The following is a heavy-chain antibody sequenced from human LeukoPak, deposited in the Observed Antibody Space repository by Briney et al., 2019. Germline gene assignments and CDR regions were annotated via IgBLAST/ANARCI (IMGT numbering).Heavy chain of an antibody. CDR3: AKGYYDYVWGSYYFDY. V-gene: IGHV3-23*01. CDR2: ISGSGGST. Sequence: GGSLRLSCAASGFTFSSYAMSWVRQAPGKGLEWVSAISGSGGSTYYTDSVKGRFTISRDNSKNTLYLQMNSLRAEDTAVYYCAKGYYDYVWGSYYFDYWGQGTLVTVSS. CDR1: GFTFSSYA. J-gene: IGHJ4*02. D-gene: IGHD3-16*01.